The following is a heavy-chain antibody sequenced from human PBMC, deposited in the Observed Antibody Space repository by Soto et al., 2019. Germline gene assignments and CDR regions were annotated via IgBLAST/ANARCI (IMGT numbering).Heavy chain of an antibody. Sequence: SVKVSCKASGGTFSSYPISWVRQAPGQGLEWMGGIIPIFGTANYAQKFQGRVTITADGSTSTAYMELSSLRSEDTAVYYCARVGSGFWSGPKSPGGMDVWGQGTTVTVSS. D-gene: IGHD3-3*01. CDR2: IIPIFGTA. CDR3: ARVGSGFWSGPKSPGGMDV. CDR1: GGTFSSYP. V-gene: IGHV1-69*13. J-gene: IGHJ6*02.